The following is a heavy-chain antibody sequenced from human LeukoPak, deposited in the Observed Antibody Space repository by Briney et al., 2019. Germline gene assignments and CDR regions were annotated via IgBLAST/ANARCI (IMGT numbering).Heavy chain of an antibody. V-gene: IGHV3-9*01. CDR2: ISWNSGSI. CDR1: GFTFDDYA. CDR3: ARVGRTSDAFDI. D-gene: IGHD1-26*01. J-gene: IGHJ3*02. Sequence: GRSLRLSCAASGFTFDDYAMHWVRQAPGKGLEWVSGISWNSGSIGYADSVKGRFTISRDNAKNSLYLQMNSLRAEDTAVYYCARVGRTSDAFDIWGQGTMVTVSS.